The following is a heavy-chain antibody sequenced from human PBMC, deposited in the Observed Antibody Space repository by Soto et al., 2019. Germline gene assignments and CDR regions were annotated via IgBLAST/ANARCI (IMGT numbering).Heavy chain of an antibody. Sequence: QVQLVESGGGVVQPGRSLRLSCAASGFTFSTYGTHWVRHAPGKGLEWVAVISYDGSNKYYADSVKDRFTISRDNSKNTLYLQIDRPRADDAAVYYCAKEIAVAGKSFVYWGQGTLVTVSS. CDR2: ISYDGSNK. CDR1: GFTFSTYG. J-gene: IGHJ4*02. V-gene: IGHV3-30*18. CDR3: AKEIAVAGKSFVY. D-gene: IGHD6-19*01.